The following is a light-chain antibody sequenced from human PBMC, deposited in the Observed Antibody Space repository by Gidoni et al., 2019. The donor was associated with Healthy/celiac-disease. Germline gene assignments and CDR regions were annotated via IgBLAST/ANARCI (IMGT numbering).Light chain of an antibody. J-gene: IGLJ2*01. Sequence: QSALTQPASVSGSPGQSITISCTGTSSDVGGSNYVSWSQQHPGKAPKLMVYEVSNRPSGVSNRFSGSKSGNTASLTISGLQAEDEADYYGSSYTSSITLVFGGGTKLTVL. CDR2: EVS. CDR1: SSDVGGSNY. CDR3: SSYTSSITLV. V-gene: IGLV2-14*01.